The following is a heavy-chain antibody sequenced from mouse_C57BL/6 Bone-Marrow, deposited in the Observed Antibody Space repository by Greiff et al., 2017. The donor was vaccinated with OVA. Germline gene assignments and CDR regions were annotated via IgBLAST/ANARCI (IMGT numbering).Heavy chain of an antibody. CDR1: GYTFTSYW. D-gene: IGHD1-1*01. CDR3: ARERLATVVAPFDY. Sequence: QVQLQQPGAELVKPGASVKMSCKASGYTFTSYWITWVKQRPGQGLEWIGDIYPGSGSTNSNEKFKSKATLTVDTSSSTAYMQLSSLTSEDSAVYYCARERLATVVAPFDYWGQGTTLTVSS. CDR2: IYPGSGST. J-gene: IGHJ2*01. V-gene: IGHV1-55*01.